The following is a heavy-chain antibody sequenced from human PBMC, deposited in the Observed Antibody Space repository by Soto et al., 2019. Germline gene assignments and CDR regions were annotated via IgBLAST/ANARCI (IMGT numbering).Heavy chain of an antibody. D-gene: IGHD2-2*02. CDR1: GGSISSSNW. J-gene: IGHJ5*02. Sequence: TLSLTCAVSGGSISSSNWWSWVRQPPGKGLEWIGEIYHSGSTNYNPSLKSRVTISVDTSKNQFSLKLSSVTAADTAVYYCARGMKGYCSSTSCYTFDHCFDPWGQGTLVTVSS. V-gene: IGHV4-4*02. CDR2: IYHSGST. CDR3: ARGMKGYCSSTSCYTFDHCFDP.